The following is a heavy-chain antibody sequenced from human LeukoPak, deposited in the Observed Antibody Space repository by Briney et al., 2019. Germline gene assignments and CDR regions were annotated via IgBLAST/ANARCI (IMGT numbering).Heavy chain of an antibody. CDR1: GGSISSGGYS. Sequence: PSETLSLTCAVSGGSISSGGYSWSWIRQPPGKGLEWIGYIYHCGSTYYNLSLKSRVTISVDRSKNQFSLKLSSVTAADTAVYYCARADSYSSSWYVFDYWGQGTLVTVSS. D-gene: IGHD6-13*01. CDR2: IYHCGST. CDR3: ARADSYSSSWYVFDY. J-gene: IGHJ4*02. V-gene: IGHV4-30-2*01.